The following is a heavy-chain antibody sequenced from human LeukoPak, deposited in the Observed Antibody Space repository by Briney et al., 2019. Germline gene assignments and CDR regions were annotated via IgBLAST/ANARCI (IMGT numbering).Heavy chain of an antibody. CDR3: AKEDRDYDFWSGLNYYYGMDV. V-gene: IGHV3-30*18. CDR1: GFTFSSYG. D-gene: IGHD3-3*01. Sequence: GGSLRLSCAASGFTFSSYGMHWVRQAPGKGLEWVAVISYDGSNKYYADSVKGRFTISRDNSKNTLYLQMNSLRAEDTAVCYCAKEDRDYDFWSGLNYYYGMDVWGQGTTVTVSS. J-gene: IGHJ6*02. CDR2: ISYDGSNK.